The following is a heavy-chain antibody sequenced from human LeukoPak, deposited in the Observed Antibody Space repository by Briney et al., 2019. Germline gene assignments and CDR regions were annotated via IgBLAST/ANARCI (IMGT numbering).Heavy chain of an antibody. D-gene: IGHD1-14*01. CDR1: GFTFSNNW. CDR2: IKQDGTKT. J-gene: IGHJ4*02. Sequence: PGGSLRLSCEASGFTFSNNWMTWVRQAPGKGLEWVANIKQDGTKTYYVDSVKGRFTISRGNAKNSVYLQINSLRAEDTAVYFCAKDNPLPLWGQGTLVSVSS. CDR3: AKDNPLPL. V-gene: IGHV3-7*04.